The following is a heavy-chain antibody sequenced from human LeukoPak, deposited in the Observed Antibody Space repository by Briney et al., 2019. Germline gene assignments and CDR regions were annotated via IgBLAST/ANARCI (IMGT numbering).Heavy chain of an antibody. V-gene: IGHV3-74*01. D-gene: IGHD6-13*01. Sequence: PGGSLRLSCAASGFTFSNYLMHWVRQAPGKGLVWVSRINSDESNTNSYADSVKGRFTISRDNSKNTLYLQMNSLRAEDTAVYYCAIPAAGPTFDYWGQGTLVTVSS. CDR2: INSDESNT. CDR1: GFTFSNYL. J-gene: IGHJ4*02. CDR3: AIPAAGPTFDY.